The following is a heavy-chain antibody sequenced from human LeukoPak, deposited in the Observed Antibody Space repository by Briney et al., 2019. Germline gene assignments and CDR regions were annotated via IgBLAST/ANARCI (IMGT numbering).Heavy chain of an antibody. CDR3: ARGRIVVVPAAILSRYMDV. D-gene: IGHD2-2*01. J-gene: IGHJ6*03. CDR1: GYSISSGYY. CDR2: IYHSGNT. V-gene: IGHV4-38-2*02. Sequence: PSETLSLTCTVSGYSISSGYYWGWIRQPPGKGLEWIGSIYHSGNTYYNPSLKSRVTISVDTSKNQFSLKLSSVTAADTAVYYCARGRIVVVPAAILSRYMDVWGKGTTVTVSS.